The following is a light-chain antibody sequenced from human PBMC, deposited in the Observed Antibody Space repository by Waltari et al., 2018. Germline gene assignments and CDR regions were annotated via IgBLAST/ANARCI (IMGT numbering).Light chain of an antibody. V-gene: IGKV3-20*01. CDR2: GAS. Sequence: ENVLTQSPGTLSLSPGERATLSCRASQSVTSSSLAWYQQKPVQAPRLLISGASSRATGIPDRFSGSGSGTDFTLTISRLEPEDFAVYYCQQYGSLPHTFGQGTNLEIK. CDR3: QQYGSLPHT. J-gene: IGKJ2*01. CDR1: QSVTSSS.